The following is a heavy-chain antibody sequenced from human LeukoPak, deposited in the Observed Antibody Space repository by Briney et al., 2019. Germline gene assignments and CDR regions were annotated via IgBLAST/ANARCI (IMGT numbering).Heavy chain of an antibody. CDR1: GYTFTSYY. CDR3: ARDIRRSVFLFDG. V-gene: IGHV1-2*02. Sequence: ASVKVSCKASGYTFTSYYMHWVRLAPGPGLEWKGVIYLNSGGINYAQKFEGRVTMTRARSISTESMELSRLRSDDRAVYYCARDIRRSVFLFDGWGQGSLVTVSS. CDR2: IYLNSGGI. J-gene: IGHJ4*02. D-gene: IGHD3-3*01.